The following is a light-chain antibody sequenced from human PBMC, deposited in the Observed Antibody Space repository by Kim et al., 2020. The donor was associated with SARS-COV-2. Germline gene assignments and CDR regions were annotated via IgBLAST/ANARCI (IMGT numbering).Light chain of an antibody. V-gene: IGLV3-1*01. Sequence: VSPGQTASITCSGDKLGDKYACWYQQKPGQSPVLVIYQDSKRPSGIPERFSGSNSGNTATLTISGTQAMDEADYYCQAWDSSTSKFGGGTQLTVL. CDR2: QDS. J-gene: IGLJ2*01. CDR1: KLGDKY. CDR3: QAWDSSTSK.